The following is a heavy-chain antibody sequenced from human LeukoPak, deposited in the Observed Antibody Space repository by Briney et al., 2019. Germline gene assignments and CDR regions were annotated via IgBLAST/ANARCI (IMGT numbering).Heavy chain of an antibody. V-gene: IGHV4-30-2*01. CDR3: ARGAPGGYCSGGSCYDPVTLAY. CDR1: GGSISSGGYS. Sequence: PSETLSLTCAVSGGSISSGGYSWSWIRQPPGKGLEWIGYIYHSGSTYYNPSLKSRVTISVDRSKNQFSLKLSSVTAADTAVYYCARGAPGGYCSGGSCYDPVTLAYWGQGTLVTVSS. J-gene: IGHJ4*02. D-gene: IGHD2-15*01. CDR2: IYHSGST.